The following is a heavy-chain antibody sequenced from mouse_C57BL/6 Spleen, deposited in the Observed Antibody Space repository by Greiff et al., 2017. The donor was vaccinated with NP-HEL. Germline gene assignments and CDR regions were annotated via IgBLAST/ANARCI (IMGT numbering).Heavy chain of an antibody. V-gene: IGHV7-3*01. CDR2: IRNKANGYTT. J-gene: IGHJ4*01. D-gene: IGHD6-1*01. Sequence: EVQLVESGGGLVQPGGSLSLSCAASGFTFTDYYMSWVRQPPGKALEWLGFIRNKANGYTTEYSASVQGRFTISRDKSQSVLYLQMNALRAEDSATYYCERYCALRAMDYWGQGTSVTVSS. CDR1: GFTFTDYY. CDR3: ERYCALRAMDY.